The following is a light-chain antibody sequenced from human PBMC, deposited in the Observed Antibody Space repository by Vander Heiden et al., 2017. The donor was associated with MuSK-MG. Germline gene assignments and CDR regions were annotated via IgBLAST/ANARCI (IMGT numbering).Light chain of an antibody. Sequence: GDRVTITCRASQSISSWLAWYQQKPGKAPKILIYDASSLESGVPSRFSGSGSGTEFTLTISSLQPDDFATYYCQQYNSFGQGTKLEIK. V-gene: IGKV1-5*01. CDR3: QQYNS. CDR2: DAS. CDR1: QSISSW. J-gene: IGKJ2*01.